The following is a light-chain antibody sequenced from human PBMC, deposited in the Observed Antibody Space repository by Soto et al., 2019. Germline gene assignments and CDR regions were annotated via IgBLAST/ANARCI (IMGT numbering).Light chain of an antibody. CDR1: QSISSY. CDR2: AAS. CDR3: QQSYSTR. J-gene: IGKJ1*01. V-gene: IGKV1-39*01. Sequence: DIQMTQSPSSLSASVGDRVTSTCRASQSISSYLNWYQQKPGQAPKLLIYAASSLQSGVPSRFSGSGSGTDFTLTISSLQPEDFATYYCQQSYSTRFGQGTKVEIK.